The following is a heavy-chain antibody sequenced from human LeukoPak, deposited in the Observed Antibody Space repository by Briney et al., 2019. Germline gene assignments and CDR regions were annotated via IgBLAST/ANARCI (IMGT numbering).Heavy chain of an antibody. V-gene: IGHV1-2*06. CDR3: AKTGYCSGGFCYSNFDY. CDR1: GYTFTGYY. CDR2: INPISGGT. Sequence: ASVKVSCKASGYTFTGYYMHWVRQAPGQGLEYMGRINPISGGTVYAQKFQGRVTMTRVTSISTAYMELSRLKSDDTAVYYCAKTGYCSGGFCYSNFDYWGQGTLVTVSS. D-gene: IGHD2-15*01. J-gene: IGHJ4*02.